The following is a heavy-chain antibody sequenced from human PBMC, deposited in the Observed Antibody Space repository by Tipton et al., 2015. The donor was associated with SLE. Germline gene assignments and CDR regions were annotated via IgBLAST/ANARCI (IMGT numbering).Heavy chain of an antibody. D-gene: IGHD4/OR15-4a*01. CDR3: AGAQSGLRYFQH. CDR1: GGTFSSYA. V-gene: IGHV1-69*05. CDR2: IIPILGIA. Sequence: QLVQSGAEVKKPGSSVKVSCKASGGTFSSYAISWVRQAPGQGLERMGGIIPILGIANYAQKFPGRVTVTTDESTRTAYMELSSLRSEDTAVYYCAGAQSGLRYFQHWGQGTLVTVSS. J-gene: IGHJ1*01.